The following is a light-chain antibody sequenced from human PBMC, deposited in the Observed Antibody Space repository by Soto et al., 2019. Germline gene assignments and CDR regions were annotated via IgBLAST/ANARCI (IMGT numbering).Light chain of an antibody. CDR2: EGS. V-gene: IGLV2-23*03. Sequence: QSALTQPASVSGSPGQSITISCTGTSSDVGSYNLVSWYQQHPGKAPKLMIYEGSKRPSGVSNRFSGSKSGNTASLTISGLQAEDEADYYRCSYARCSTFSVVFGGGTKLTVL. J-gene: IGLJ2*01. CDR1: SSDVGSYNL. CDR3: CSYARCSTFSVV.